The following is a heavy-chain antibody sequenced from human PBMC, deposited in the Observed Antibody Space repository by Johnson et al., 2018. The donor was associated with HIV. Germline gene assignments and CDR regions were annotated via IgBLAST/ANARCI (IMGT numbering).Heavy chain of an antibody. CDR3: TKGISLYCGVDCYIHVFVI. CDR2: ISYDGSNK. Sequence: QVQLVESGGGVVQPGRSLRLSCAASGFTFSSYGMHWVRQAPCKGLEWVAVISYDGSNKYYADSVKGRFTISRDNSKSIVYQQMNSLRSEDTAVYYCTKGISLYCGVDCYIHVFVIWGQGTMVTGSS. J-gene: IGHJ3*02. CDR1: GFTFSSYG. V-gene: IGHV3-30*18. D-gene: IGHD2-21*02.